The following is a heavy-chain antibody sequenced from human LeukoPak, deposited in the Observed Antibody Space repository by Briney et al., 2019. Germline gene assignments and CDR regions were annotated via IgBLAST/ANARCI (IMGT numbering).Heavy chain of an antibody. D-gene: IGHD5-12*01. CDR1: GFTFSDYY. CDR3: AVIVATIKAAAGAFDI. V-gene: IGHV3-11*04. CDR2: ISSSGSTI. J-gene: IGHJ3*02. Sequence: GGSLRLSCAASGFTFSDYYMSWIRQAPGKGLEWVSYISSSGSTIYYADSVKGRFTISRDNAKNSLYLQMNSLRAEDTAVYYCAVIVATIKAAAGAFDIWGQGTMVTVSP.